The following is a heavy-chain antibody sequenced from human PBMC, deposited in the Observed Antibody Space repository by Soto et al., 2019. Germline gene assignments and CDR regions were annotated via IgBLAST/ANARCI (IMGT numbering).Heavy chain of an antibody. CDR3: ACPGISAAGLDY. CDR2: IYPGHSDI. CDR1: GYSFSTFW. Sequence: PGESLKISCKGLGYSFSTFWIGWVRQMPGKGLEWMALIYPGHSDIRYSPSFQGQVTISADKSISTAYLQWSSLKASDTAMYYCACPGISAAGLDYWGQGTLVTVSS. J-gene: IGHJ4*02. D-gene: IGHD6-13*01. V-gene: IGHV5-51*01.